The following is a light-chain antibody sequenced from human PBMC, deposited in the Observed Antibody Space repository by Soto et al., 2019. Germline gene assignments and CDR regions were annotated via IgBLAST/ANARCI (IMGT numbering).Light chain of an antibody. CDR2: SYN. CDR3: AAWDDSLNVVV. CDR1: SSNIESNA. J-gene: IGLJ2*01. Sequence: QSVLTQPPSGSGTPGQRVTISCSGSSSNIESNAINWYQQLPGTAPKLLIYSYNQRPSGVPDRFSGSKSGTSASLAISGLQSEDEADYYCAAWDDSLNVVVFGGGTKLTVL. V-gene: IGLV1-44*01.